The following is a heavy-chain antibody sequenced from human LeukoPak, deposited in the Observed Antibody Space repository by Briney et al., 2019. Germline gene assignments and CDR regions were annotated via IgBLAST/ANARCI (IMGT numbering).Heavy chain of an antibody. CDR3: ARVGVGITMIVVVIEYYFDY. D-gene: IGHD3-22*01. J-gene: IGHJ4*02. V-gene: IGHV3-11*01. Sequence: GGSLRLSCAASGFTFSDYYMSWIRQAPGKGLEWVSYISSSGSTIYYADSVKGRFTISRDNAKNSLYLQMNSLRVEDTAVYYCARVGVGITMIVVVIEYYFDYWGQGTLVTVSS. CDR1: GFTFSDYY. CDR2: ISSSGSTI.